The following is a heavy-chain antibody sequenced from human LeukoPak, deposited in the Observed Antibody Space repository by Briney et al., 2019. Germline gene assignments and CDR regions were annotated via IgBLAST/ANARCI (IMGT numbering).Heavy chain of an antibody. D-gene: IGHD3-10*01. Sequence: SVKVSCKASGGTFSSYAISWVRQAPGQGLEWMGGIIPIFGTANYAQKFQGRVTITADESASTAYMELSSLRSEDTAVYYCARDPRAGSGDDYWGQGTLVTVSS. CDR2: IIPIFGTA. J-gene: IGHJ4*02. CDR1: GGTFSSYA. V-gene: IGHV1-69*01. CDR3: ARDPRAGSGDDY.